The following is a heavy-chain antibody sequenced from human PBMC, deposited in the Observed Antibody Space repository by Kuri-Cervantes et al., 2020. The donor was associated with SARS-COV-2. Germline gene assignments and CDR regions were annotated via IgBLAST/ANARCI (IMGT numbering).Heavy chain of an antibody. CDR1: GGSFSGYY. J-gene: IGHJ4*02. CDR2: INHSGST. CDR3: AGGRGGRRAVAGYLLDY. D-gene: IGHD6-19*01. Sequence: SETLSLTCAVYGGSFSGYYWSWIRQPPGKGLEWIGEINHSGSTNYNPSLMRRVTITVETSKNQLSLKLSAVTAADTAVYYCAGGRGGRRAVAGYLLDYWGQGTLVTVSS. V-gene: IGHV4-34*01.